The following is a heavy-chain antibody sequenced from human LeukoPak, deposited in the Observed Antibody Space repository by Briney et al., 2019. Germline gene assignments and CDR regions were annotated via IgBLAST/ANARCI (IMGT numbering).Heavy chain of an antibody. Sequence: PSETLSLTCAVYGGSFSGYYWSWIRQPPGKGLEWIGEINHSGSTNYNPSLKSRVTISVDTSKNQFSLKLSSVTAADTAVYYCASATTVADWYSDLWGRGTLVTVSS. J-gene: IGHJ2*01. CDR2: INHSGST. CDR3: ASATTVADWYSDL. CDR1: GGSFSGYY. V-gene: IGHV4-34*01. D-gene: IGHD4-23*01.